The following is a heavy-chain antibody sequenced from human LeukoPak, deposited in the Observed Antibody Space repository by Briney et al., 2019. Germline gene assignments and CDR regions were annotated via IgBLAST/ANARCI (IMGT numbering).Heavy chain of an antibody. J-gene: IGHJ4*02. V-gene: IGHV3-30*04. D-gene: IGHD3-10*01. Sequence: GRSLRLSCEASGFSFSTSGVHWVRQAPGKGLEWMAVISKDGRKNHYADSVNGRFTISRDNSKSTLFLQMNSLRPEDTAIYYCARDLLNYGSAYYDVGIFDSWGQGTLVTVSS. CDR3: ARDLLNYGSAYYDVGIFDS. CDR1: GFSFSTSG. CDR2: ISKDGRKN.